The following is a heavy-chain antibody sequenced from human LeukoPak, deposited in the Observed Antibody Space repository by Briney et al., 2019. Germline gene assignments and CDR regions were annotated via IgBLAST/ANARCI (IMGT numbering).Heavy chain of an antibody. V-gene: IGHV4-59*01. CDR1: GDSISRYY. CDR2: IFYSGST. CDR3: ARKVVVAAREPYFDY. D-gene: IGHD2-15*01. J-gene: IGHJ4*02. Sequence: SETLSLTCTVSGDSISRYYWSWIRQPPGKGLEWIGYIFYSGSTNYNPSLESRVTISVDTSKNQFSLKLSSVTAADTAVYYCARKVVVAAREPYFDYWGQGTLVTVSS.